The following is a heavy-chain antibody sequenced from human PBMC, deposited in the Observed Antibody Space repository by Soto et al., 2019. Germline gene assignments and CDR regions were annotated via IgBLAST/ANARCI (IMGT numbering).Heavy chain of an antibody. Sequence: PSETLSLTCSVPGASIRNYYWHWVRQLPGKGLEWIGYVYTPDYTRYNSSLKSRVTISVDTSKNQFSLKLSSVTAADTAVYYCARGGRITIFGVVISAPPDYWGQGTLVTVSS. CDR3: ARGGRITIFGVVISAPPDY. CDR2: VYTPDYT. D-gene: IGHD3-3*01. J-gene: IGHJ4*02. V-gene: IGHV4-4*08. CDR1: GASIRNYY.